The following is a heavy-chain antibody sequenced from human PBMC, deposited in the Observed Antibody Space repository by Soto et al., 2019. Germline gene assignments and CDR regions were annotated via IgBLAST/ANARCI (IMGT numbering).Heavy chain of an antibody. J-gene: IGHJ5*02. CDR1: GGSISSGGYY. V-gene: IGHV4-31*03. CDR3: ARAVDGDRRLRNWFDP. CDR2: IYYSGST. Sequence: SETLSLTCTVSGGSISSGGYYWSWIRQHPGKGLEWIGYIYYSGSTYYNPSLKSRVTISVDTSKNQFSLKLSSVTATDTAVYYCARAVDGDRRLRNWFDPWGQGTLVTVSS. D-gene: IGHD4-17*01.